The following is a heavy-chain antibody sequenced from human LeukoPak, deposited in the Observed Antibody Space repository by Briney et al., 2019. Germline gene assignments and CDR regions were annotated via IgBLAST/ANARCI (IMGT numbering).Heavy chain of an antibody. V-gene: IGHV3-15*01. CDR2: IKSKTDGGTT. Sequence: PGGSLRLSCAVSGFTFSNAWMSWVRQAPGKGLEWVGRIKSKTDGGTTDYAAPVKGRFTISRDDSKNTLYLQMNSLKTEDTAVYYCTPGGYSYDYYYGMDVWGQGTTVTVSS. CDR3: TPGGYSYDYYYGMDV. CDR1: GFTFSNAW. J-gene: IGHJ6*02. D-gene: IGHD5-18*01.